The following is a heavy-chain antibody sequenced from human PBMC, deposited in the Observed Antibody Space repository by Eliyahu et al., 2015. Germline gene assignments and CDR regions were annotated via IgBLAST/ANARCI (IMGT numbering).Heavy chain of an antibody. CDR2: ISYDGSTT. J-gene: IGHJ4*02. D-gene: IGHD4-11*01. CDR3: ARIRTGSNSEIDY. V-gene: IGHV3-74*01. CDR1: EFVLXRFW. Sequence: EVQLVESGGGLVQPGGSXRLXCAAXEFVLXRFWMNWVRQAPGKGLVWVXRISYDGSTTTYADSVKGRFTISRDNAKNTLYLQMNSLTAEDTAVYYCARIRTGSNSEIDYWGQGTLVTVSS.